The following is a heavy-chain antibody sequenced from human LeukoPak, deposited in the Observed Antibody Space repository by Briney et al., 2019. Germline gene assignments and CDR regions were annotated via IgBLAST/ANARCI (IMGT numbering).Heavy chain of an antibody. CDR2: ISSSGDTT. CDR1: GSTFSSYE. CDR3: ARKVAGSDLLY. D-gene: IGHD3-10*01. Sequence: TGGSLRLSCAASGSTFSSYEMNWVRQAPGKGLEWLSYISSSGDTTYYAGSVKGRFTISRDNAKSFLYLQMNSLRAEDTAVYYCARKVAGSDLLYWGQGTLATVFS. V-gene: IGHV3-48*03. J-gene: IGHJ4*02.